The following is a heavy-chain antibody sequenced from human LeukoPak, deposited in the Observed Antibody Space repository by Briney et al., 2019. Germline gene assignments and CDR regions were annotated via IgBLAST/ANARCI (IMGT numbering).Heavy chain of an antibody. CDR1: GGSISGYY. CDR3: ARAGVGGATANDY. V-gene: IGHV4-59*01. Sequence: SETLSLTCTVSGGSISGYYWSWIRQPAGKGLEWIGYIYYSGSTNYNPSLKSRVTISVDTSKNQFSLKLSSVTAADTAVYYCARAGVGGATANDYWGQGTLVTVSS. J-gene: IGHJ4*02. D-gene: IGHD1-26*01. CDR2: IYYSGST.